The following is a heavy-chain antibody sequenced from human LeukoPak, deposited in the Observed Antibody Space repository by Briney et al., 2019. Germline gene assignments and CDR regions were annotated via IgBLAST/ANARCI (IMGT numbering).Heavy chain of an antibody. CDR1: GYTFTSYG. D-gene: IGHD6-13*01. J-gene: IGHJ5*02. CDR2: ISAYNGNT. Sequence: GASVKVSCKASGYTFTSYGISWVRQAPGQGLEWMGWISAYNGNTNYAQKFQGRVTITADKSTSTAYMELSSLRSEDTAVYYCARHPTYSSSWYTLFWFDPWGQGTLVTVSS. CDR3: ARHPTYSSSWYTLFWFDP. V-gene: IGHV1-18*01.